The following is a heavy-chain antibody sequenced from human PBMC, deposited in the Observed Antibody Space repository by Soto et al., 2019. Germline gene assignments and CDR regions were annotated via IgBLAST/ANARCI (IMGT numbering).Heavy chain of an antibody. CDR2: ISYDGSHK. J-gene: IGHJ3*02. CDR3: AGGLSAVPGEDYYGPGIHDREDI. D-gene: IGHD3-10*01. Sequence: QVQLVESGGGVVQPGRSLRLSCAASGFTFSSYAMHWVRQAPGKGLEWVAVISYDGSHKFYGDSVQGRFTISRDNSKNTLYLQMSSLRAEDTAVYVCAGGLSAVPGEDYYGPGIHDREDIWGQGTMVTVSS. CDR1: GFTFSSYA. V-gene: IGHV3-30-3*01.